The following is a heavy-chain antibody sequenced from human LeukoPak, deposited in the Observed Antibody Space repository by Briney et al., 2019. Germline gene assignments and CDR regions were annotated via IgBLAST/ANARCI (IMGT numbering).Heavy chain of an antibody. CDR1: GFTFSSYG. D-gene: IGHD4-17*01. Sequence: PGGSLRLSCAASGFTFSSYGMHWVRQAPGKGLEWVAFIRYDGSNQYYADSVKGRFTISRDNAKNSLYLQMNSLRAEDTALYYCARVPPDDYGDYYYFDYWGQGTLVTVSS. CDR3: ARVPPDDYGDYYYFDY. J-gene: IGHJ4*02. V-gene: IGHV3-30*02. CDR2: IRYDGSNQ.